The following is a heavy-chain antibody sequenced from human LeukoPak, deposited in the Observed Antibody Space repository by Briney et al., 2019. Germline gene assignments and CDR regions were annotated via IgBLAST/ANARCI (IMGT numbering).Heavy chain of an antibody. CDR1: GYTFTSYD. V-gene: IGHV1-8*01. CDR3: ARGPNWNSSGYYYVS. Sequence: ASVKVSCKASGYTFTSYDINWVRQAPGQGLEWMGWMNPNSGNTGYAQKFQGRVTMTRNTSISTAHMELSSLRSEDTAVYYCARGPNWNSSGYYYVSWGQGTLVTVSS. CDR2: MNPNSGNT. D-gene: IGHD3-22*01. J-gene: IGHJ4*02.